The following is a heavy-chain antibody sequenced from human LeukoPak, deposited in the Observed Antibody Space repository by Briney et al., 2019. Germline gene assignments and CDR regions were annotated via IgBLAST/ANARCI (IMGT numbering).Heavy chain of an antibody. CDR1: GFTFGDYA. CDR3: TREPLLTFYGDYPYFDY. D-gene: IGHD4-17*01. V-gene: IGHV3-49*04. Sequence: GGSLRLSCTASGFTFGDYAMSWVRQAPGKGLEWVGFIRSKAYGGITEYAASVKGRFTISRDDSKSIAYLQMNSLKTEDTAVYYCTREPLLTFYGDYPYFDYWGQGTLVTVSS. CDR2: IRSKAYGGIT. J-gene: IGHJ4*02.